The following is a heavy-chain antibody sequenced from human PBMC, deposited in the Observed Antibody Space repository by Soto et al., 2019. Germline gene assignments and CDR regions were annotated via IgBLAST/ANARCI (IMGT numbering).Heavy chain of an antibody. V-gene: IGHV3-33*01. Sequence: GGSLRLSCAASGFTLSSYGMHWVRQAPGKGLEWVALIWYDGSNKYYADSVEGRFTISRDNSKNTLYLQMNSLRAEDTAVYYCTTDYYDSSGYYTFGYWGQGTLVTVSS. D-gene: IGHD3-22*01. CDR1: GFTLSSYG. CDR3: TTDYYDSSGYYTFGY. CDR2: IWYDGSNK. J-gene: IGHJ4*02.